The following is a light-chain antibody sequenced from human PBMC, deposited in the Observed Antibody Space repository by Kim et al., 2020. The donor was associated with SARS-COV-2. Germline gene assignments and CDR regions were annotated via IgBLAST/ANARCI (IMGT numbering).Light chain of an antibody. Sequence: SAAVGDRVTITCRASQNIGNYLNWYQQKPGQAPNFLIYAASSLQSGVPSRFSGSGSGTYFTLTISSLQPEDSATYFCQQTYSTPYTFGQGTKLEIK. CDR2: AAS. V-gene: IGKV1-39*01. CDR3: QQTYSTPYT. CDR1: QNIGNY. J-gene: IGKJ2*01.